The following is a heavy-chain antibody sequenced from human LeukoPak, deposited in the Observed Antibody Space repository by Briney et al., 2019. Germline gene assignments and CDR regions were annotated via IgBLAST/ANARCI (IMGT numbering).Heavy chain of an antibody. CDR1: GFTFSNYG. V-gene: IGHV3-23*01. Sequence: AGSLRLSCAASGFTFSNYGMSWVRQAPGKGLEWVSGISGSGGSTYYADSVKGRFTISRDNSKNTLYLQMNSLRAEDTAVYYCAKDIWDIVVVPAAILDCWGQGTLVTVSS. D-gene: IGHD2-2*01. CDR2: ISGSGGST. CDR3: AKDIWDIVVVPAAILDC. J-gene: IGHJ4*02.